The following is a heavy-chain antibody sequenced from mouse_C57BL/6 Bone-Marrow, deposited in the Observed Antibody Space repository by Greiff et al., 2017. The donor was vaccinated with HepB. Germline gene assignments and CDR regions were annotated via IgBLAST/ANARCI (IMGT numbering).Heavy chain of an antibody. V-gene: IGHV1-82*01. CDR2: IYPGDGDT. CDR3: ARIYYGAY. CDR1: GYAFSSSW. Sequence: VQLQQSGPELVKPGASVKISCKASGYAFSSSWMNWVKQRPGKGLEWIGRIYPGDGDTNYNGKFKGKATLTADKSSSTAYTQLSSLTSEDSAVYFCARIYYGAYCGQGTLGTVS. D-gene: IGHD2-1*01. J-gene: IGHJ3*01.